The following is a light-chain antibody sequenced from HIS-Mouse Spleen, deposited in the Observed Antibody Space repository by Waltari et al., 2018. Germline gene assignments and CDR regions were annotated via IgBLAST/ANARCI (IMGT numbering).Light chain of an antibody. CDR1: ALPTKY. V-gene: IGLV3-10*01. J-gene: IGLJ2*01. CDR3: YSTDSSGNHRV. CDR2: EDS. Sequence: SYELTQPPSVSVSPGQTARITCSGDALPTKYAYWYQQKSGQAPVLVIYEDSKRPSGIPGGCSGSSSGTMATLTISGAQVEDEADYYGYSTDSSGNHRVFGGGTKLTVL.